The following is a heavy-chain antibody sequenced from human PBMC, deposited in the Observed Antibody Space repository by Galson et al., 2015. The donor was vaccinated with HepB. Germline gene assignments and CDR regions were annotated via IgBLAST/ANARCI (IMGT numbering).Heavy chain of an antibody. CDR2: IYSGGST. V-gene: IGHV3-66*01. D-gene: IGHD6-13*01. CDR3: ARDGYSSSWYVRYFDL. Sequence: SLRLSCAASGFTVSSNYMSWVRQAPGKGLEWVSVIYSGGSTYYADSVMGRFTISRDNSKNTLYLQMNSLRAEDTAVYYCARDGYSSSWYVRYFDLWGRGTLVTVSS. CDR1: GFTVSSNY. J-gene: IGHJ2*01.